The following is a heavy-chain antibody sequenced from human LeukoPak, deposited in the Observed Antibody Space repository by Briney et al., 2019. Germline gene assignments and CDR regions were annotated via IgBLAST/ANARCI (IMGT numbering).Heavy chain of an antibody. CDR2: IYPGDSDT. V-gene: IGHV5-51*01. CDR1: GYSITSYW. J-gene: IGHJ4*02. CDR3: ARVLIRGDEIDY. Sequence: GESLKISCKGSGYSITSYWIGWLRQMPGKGLEWMGIIYPGDSDTRYSPSFQGQVTISADKSISTAYLQWTSLKASDSAMYYCARVLIRGDEIDYWGQGTLVTVSS. D-gene: IGHD2-21*01.